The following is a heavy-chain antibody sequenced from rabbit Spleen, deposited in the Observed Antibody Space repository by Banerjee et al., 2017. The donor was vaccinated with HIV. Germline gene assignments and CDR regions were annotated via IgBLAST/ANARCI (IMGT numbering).Heavy chain of an antibody. CDR1: GVSFISNSY. CDR3: ARDHGGDGGYAFNL. J-gene: IGHJ4*01. CDR2: IDSGSSGFT. V-gene: IGHV1S40*01. D-gene: IGHD6-1*01. Sequence: QSLEESGGDLVKPGASLTLTCTASGVSFISNSYMCWVRQAPGKGLEWIACIDSGSSGFTYFATWAKGRFTCSKTSSTTVTLQMTSLTAADTATYFCARDHGGDGGYAFNLWGQGTLVTVS.